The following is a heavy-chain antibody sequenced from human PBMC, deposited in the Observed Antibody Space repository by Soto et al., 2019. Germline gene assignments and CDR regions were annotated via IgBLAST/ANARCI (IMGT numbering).Heavy chain of an antibody. J-gene: IGHJ6*02. CDR1: VYSFTTYC. CDR3: ARRRATGYYGIEF. CDR2: IYPADSDT. D-gene: IGHD1-26*01. V-gene: IGHV5-51*01. Sequence: PGESLKISCQGSVYSFTTYCIGWLRQMPGKGLEWMGTIYPADSDTRYTPTFKGQVTISVDRSINTAYLRWSSLSASDTAIYYCARRRATGYYGIEFWGQGTTVTVSS.